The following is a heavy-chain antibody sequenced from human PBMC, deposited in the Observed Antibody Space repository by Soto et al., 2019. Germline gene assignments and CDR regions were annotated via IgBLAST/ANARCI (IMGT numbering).Heavy chain of an antibody. CDR1: GFTFSSYG. CDR2: IWYDGSNK. D-gene: IGHD3-22*01. V-gene: IGHV3-33*01. CDR3: ARDYDSSGYPRYYFDY. Sequence: QVQLVESGGGVVQPGMSLRLSCAASGFTFSSYGMHWVRQAPGKGLEWVAVIWYDGSNKYYADSVKGRFTISRDNSKNTLYLQMNSLRAEDTAVYYCARDYDSSGYPRYYFDYWGQGTLVTVSS. J-gene: IGHJ4*02.